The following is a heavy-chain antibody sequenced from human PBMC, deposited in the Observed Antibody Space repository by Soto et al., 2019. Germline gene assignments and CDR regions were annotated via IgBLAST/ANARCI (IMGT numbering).Heavy chain of an antibody. V-gene: IGHV3-74*01. CDR1: GFTFSSYW. CDR3: ARDRTIFGVGTFMDV. Sequence: PGGSLRLSCAAAGFTFSSYWMHWVRQAPGKGLVWVSRINSDGSSTSYADSVKGRFTISRDNAKNTLYLQMNSLRAEDTAVYYCARDRTIFGVGTFMDVWGQGTTVTVSS. D-gene: IGHD3-3*01. J-gene: IGHJ6*02. CDR2: INSDGSST.